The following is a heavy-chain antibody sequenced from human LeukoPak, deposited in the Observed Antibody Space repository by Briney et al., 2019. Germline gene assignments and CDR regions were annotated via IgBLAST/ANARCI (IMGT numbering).Heavy chain of an antibody. Sequence: SETLSLTCTVSGGSINSYYWSWIRQPPGKGLEWIGYIYYSGSTNYNPSLKSRVTISLDTSKNQFSLKLSSVTAADTAVYYCARTTEGGYTYDYFYYYYMDVWGKGTTVTISS. V-gene: IGHV4-59*01. CDR3: ARTTEGGYTYDYFYYYYMDV. CDR2: IYYSGST. CDR1: GGSINSYY. J-gene: IGHJ6*03. D-gene: IGHD5-18*01.